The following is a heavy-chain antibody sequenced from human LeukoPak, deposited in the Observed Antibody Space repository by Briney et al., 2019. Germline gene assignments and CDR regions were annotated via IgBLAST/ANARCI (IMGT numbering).Heavy chain of an antibody. D-gene: IGHD3-3*01. CDR2: IKQDGSEK. CDR3: ASGPIRFLECSDY. CDR1: GFTFSSYW. J-gene: IGHJ4*02. V-gene: IGHV3-7*01. Sequence: GGSLRLSCAASGFTFSSYWMSWVRQAPGKGLEWVANIKQDGSEKYYVDSVKGRFTISRDNAKNSLYLQMNSLRAEDTAVYYCASGPIRFLECSDYWGQGTLVTVSS.